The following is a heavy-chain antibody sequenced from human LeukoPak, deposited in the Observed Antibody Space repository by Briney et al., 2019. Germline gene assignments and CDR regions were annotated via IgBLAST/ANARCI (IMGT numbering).Heavy chain of an antibody. CDR3: ARGIGVGATTLYYFDY. J-gene: IGHJ4*02. CDR1: GFTFSSYW. CDR2: INSDGSST. Sequence: PGGSLRLSCAASGFTFSSYWMHWVRQAPGKGLGWVSRINSDGSSTSYADSVKGRFTISRDNAKNSLYLQMNSLRAEDTAVYYCARGIGVGATTLYYFDYWGQGTLVTVSS. V-gene: IGHV3-74*01. D-gene: IGHD1-26*01.